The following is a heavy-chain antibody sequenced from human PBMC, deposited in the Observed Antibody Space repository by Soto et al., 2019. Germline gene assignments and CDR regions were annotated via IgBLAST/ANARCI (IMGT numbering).Heavy chain of an antibody. J-gene: IGHJ4*02. CDR1: GFTFSSYA. Sequence: GGSLRLSCAASGFTFSSYAMSWVRQAPGKGLEWVSAISGSGGSTYYADSVKGRFTISRDNSKNTLYLQMNSLRAEDTAVYYCEKRTDCSGGSCYPDYCGQGPLVTVYS. CDR2: ISGSGGST. D-gene: IGHD2-15*01. V-gene: IGHV3-23*01. CDR3: EKRTDCSGGSCYPDY.